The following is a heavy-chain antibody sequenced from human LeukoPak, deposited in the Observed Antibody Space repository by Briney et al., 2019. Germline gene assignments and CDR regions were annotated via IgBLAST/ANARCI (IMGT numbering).Heavy chain of an antibody. Sequence: PGRSLRLSCAASGFTFSNYAMHWVRQGPGKGLEWVAVISYDGSNKYYADSVKGRFTISRDNSKNTLYLQMNSLRAEDTAVYYCARSLATSYYYMDVWGKGTTVTVSS. CDR1: GFTFSNYA. V-gene: IGHV3-30*04. CDR2: ISYDGSNK. D-gene: IGHD5-12*01. CDR3: ARSLATSYYYMDV. J-gene: IGHJ6*03.